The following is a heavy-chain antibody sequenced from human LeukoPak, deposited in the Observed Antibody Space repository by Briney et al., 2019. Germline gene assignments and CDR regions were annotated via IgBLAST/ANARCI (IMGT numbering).Heavy chain of an antibody. V-gene: IGHV3-23*01. Sequence: GGSLRLSCAASGFTFSSFVLNWVRQAPGKGLEWVSTISGSGGTTYYPDSVKGRLTISRDNSKNTLYLQMNSLRAEDTAVYYCAKAGYSSSWPFDYWGQGTLVIVSS. CDR3: AKAGYSSSWPFDY. CDR1: GFTFSSFV. J-gene: IGHJ4*02. CDR2: ISGSGGTT. D-gene: IGHD6-13*01.